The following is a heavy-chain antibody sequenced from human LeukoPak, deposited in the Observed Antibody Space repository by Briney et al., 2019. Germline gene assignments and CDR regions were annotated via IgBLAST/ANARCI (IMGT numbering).Heavy chain of an antibody. CDR3: ATVNPIFSLSAFDI. CDR2: FDPEDGET. V-gene: IGHV1-24*01. CDR1: GYTLTELS. Sequence: ASVKVSCKVSGYTLTELSIHWVRQSPGKGLEWMGGFDPEDGETIYAQKFQGRVTMTEDTSTDTAYMELSSLRSEDTAVYYCATVNPIFSLSAFDIWGQGTMVTVSS. D-gene: IGHD3-9*01. J-gene: IGHJ3*02.